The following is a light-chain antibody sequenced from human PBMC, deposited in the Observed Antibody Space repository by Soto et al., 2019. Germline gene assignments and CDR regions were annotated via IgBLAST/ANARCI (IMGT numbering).Light chain of an antibody. Sequence: EIVMTQSPATLSVSPGERATLSCRASQSVSSNLAWYQQKPGQAPRLLIYSASTRATGIPARFSGSGSGTELTLTISSLQSEDFAFYYCQQYNNWPPTGTFGQGTKVEIK. CDR2: SAS. CDR1: QSVSSN. CDR3: QQYNNWPPTGT. J-gene: IGKJ1*01. V-gene: IGKV3-15*01.